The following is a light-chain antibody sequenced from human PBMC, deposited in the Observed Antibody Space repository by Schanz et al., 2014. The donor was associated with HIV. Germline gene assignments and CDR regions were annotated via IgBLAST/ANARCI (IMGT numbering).Light chain of an antibody. CDR3: QQSYSATPYT. V-gene: IGKV1-5*03. CDR1: QSISEW. Sequence: DIQMTQSPSTLSASVGDRITITCRASQSISEWLAWYQQKPGQAPNLLISEASTLESGVPSRFSGSGSGTHFTLTITGLQFEDFATYYCQQSYSATPYTFGQGTKVEIK. J-gene: IGKJ2*01. CDR2: EAS.